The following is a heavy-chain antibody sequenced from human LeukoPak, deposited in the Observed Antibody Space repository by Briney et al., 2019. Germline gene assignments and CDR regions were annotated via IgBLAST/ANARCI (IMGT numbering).Heavy chain of an antibody. Sequence: PSETLSLTCAVYGGSFSGYYWSWIRQPPGKGLEWIGEINHSGSTNYNPSLKSRVTISVDTSKNQFSLKLSSVTAADTAVCYCARGELRLRRAFDIWGQGTMVTVSS. CDR1: GGSFSGYY. CDR3: ARGELRLRRAFDI. J-gene: IGHJ3*02. D-gene: IGHD6-25*01. V-gene: IGHV4-34*01. CDR2: INHSGST.